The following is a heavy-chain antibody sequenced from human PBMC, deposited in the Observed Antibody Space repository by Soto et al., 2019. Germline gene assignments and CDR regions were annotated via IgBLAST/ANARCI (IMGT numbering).Heavy chain of an antibody. CDR3: GKGVSATGGFLPRFDY. J-gene: IGHJ4*02. D-gene: IGHD2-15*01. CDR2: ISGSGGST. V-gene: IGHV3-23*01. CDR1: GFTFSSYA. Sequence: GGSLRLSCAASGFTFSSYAMSWVRQAPGKGLEWVSAISGSGGSTYYADSVKGRFTISRDNSKNTLYLQLNSLRAEDTAVYYRGKGVSATGGFLPRFDYWGQGTLVTFSS.